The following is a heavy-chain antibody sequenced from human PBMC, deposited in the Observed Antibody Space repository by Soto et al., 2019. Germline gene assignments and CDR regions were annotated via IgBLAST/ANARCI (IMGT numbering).Heavy chain of an antibody. CDR1: GGTFSSYA. CDR2: IIPIFGTA. J-gene: IGHJ6*04. CDR3: ARGDTAMVRCLPGNDYYGMDI. V-gene: IGHV1-69*01. Sequence: SLKVSCKASGGTFSSYAISWVRQAPGQGLEWMGGIIPIFGTANYAQKFQGRVTITADESTSTAYMELSSLRSEDTAVYYCARGDTAMVRCLPGNDYYGMDIRGKGTTVTISS. D-gene: IGHD5-18*01.